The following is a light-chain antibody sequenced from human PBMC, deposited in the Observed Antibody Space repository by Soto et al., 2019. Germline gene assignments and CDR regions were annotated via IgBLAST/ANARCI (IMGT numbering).Light chain of an antibody. CDR3: QQYYNWPRT. CDR2: GVS. V-gene: IGKV3-15*01. CDR1: QSVSSN. J-gene: IGKJ1*01. Sequence: EIVMTQSPATLSVSPGERATLSCRASQSVSSNLAWYQQKPGQAPRLLMYGVSTRATDIPARFSGSGSGTEFTLTISSLQSEDFAVYYCQQYYNWPRTFGQGTKV.